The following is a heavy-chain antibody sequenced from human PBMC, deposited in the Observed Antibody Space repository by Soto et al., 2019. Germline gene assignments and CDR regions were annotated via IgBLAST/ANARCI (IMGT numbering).Heavy chain of an antibody. CDR3: ARSGITMVRGVITDDYYYYGMDV. J-gene: IGHJ6*02. V-gene: IGHV1-18*01. CDR1: GYTFTCYG. D-gene: IGHD3-10*01. CDR2: ISAYNGNT. Sequence: ASVPVSCKASGYTFTCYGISWVRQAPGQGLEWMGWISAYNGNTNYAQKLQGRVTMTTDTSTSTAYMELRSLRSDDTAVYYCARSGITMVRGVITDDYYYYGMDVWGQGTTVTVSS.